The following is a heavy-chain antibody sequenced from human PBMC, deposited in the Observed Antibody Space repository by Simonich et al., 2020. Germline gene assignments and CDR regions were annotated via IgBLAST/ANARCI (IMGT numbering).Heavy chain of an antibody. CDR1: GFTFSSYS. J-gene: IGHJ4*02. CDR3: ARDAAGDY. D-gene: IGHD6-13*01. V-gene: IGHV3-21*01. Sequence: EVQLVESGGGLVKPGGSLRLSCAASGFTFSSYSMNWVRQAPGKGLDRVSSISSHSSYIYYADSVKGRFTISRDNAKNSLYLQMNSLRAEDTAVYYCARDAAGDYWGQGTLVTVSS. CDR2: ISSHSSYI.